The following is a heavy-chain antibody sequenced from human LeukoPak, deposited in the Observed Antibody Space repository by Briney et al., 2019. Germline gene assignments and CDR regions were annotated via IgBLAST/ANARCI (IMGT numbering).Heavy chain of an antibody. CDR3: ARDDSSGYYLDY. J-gene: IGHJ4*02. Sequence: PSETLSLTCTVSGGSISSYYWSWIRQPPGKGLEWIAYIYYTGSTSYNPSLKSRVTISVDTSKNQFSLKLSSVTAAGTAVYYCARDDSSGYYLDYWGQGTLVTVSS. V-gene: IGHV4-59*01. D-gene: IGHD3-22*01. CDR2: IYYTGST. CDR1: GGSISSYY.